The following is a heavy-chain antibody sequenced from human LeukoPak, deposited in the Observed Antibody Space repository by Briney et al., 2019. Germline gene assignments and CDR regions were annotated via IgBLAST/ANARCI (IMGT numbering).Heavy chain of an antibody. D-gene: IGHD3-10*01. CDR2: INPNSGGT. CDR1: GYTFTVYY. Sequence: ASVKVSCKASGYTFTVYYMHWVRQAPGQGLEWMGWINPNSGGTNYAQKFQGRVTMTRDTSISTAYMELSRLRSDDTAVYHCARASVILNYYGSGSSLGYWGQGTLVTVSS. V-gene: IGHV1-2*02. J-gene: IGHJ4*02. CDR3: ARASVILNYYGSGSSLGY.